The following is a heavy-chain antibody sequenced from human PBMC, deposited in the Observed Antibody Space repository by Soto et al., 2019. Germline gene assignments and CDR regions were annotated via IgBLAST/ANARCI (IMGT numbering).Heavy chain of an antibody. CDR1: GFSLSTSGMC. J-gene: IGHJ3*02. Sequence: SGPTLVNPTQTLTLTCTFSGFSLSTSGMCVSWIRQPPGKALEWLARIDWDDDKYYSTSLKTRLTISKDTSKNQVVLTMTNMDPVDTATYYCARITVGRFLEWYDAFDIWGQGTMVPVSS. CDR2: IDWDDDK. CDR3: ARITVGRFLEWYDAFDI. V-gene: IGHV2-70*11. D-gene: IGHD3-3*01.